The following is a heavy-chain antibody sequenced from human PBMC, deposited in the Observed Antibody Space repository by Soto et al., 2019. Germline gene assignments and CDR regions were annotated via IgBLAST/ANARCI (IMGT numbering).Heavy chain of an antibody. CDR2: VFHTGNT. Sequence: KTSETLSLTCAVSGDSISSSVWWTWVRQPPGKGLEWIGGVFHTGNTNYNPSLKSRVTMSVDKSTNEFSLKVTSVTAADTAIYYCARKAWVRFDYWGQGALVTVSS. CDR3: ARKAWVRFDY. D-gene: IGHD7-27*01. J-gene: IGHJ4*02. CDR1: GDSISSSVW. V-gene: IGHV4-4*02.